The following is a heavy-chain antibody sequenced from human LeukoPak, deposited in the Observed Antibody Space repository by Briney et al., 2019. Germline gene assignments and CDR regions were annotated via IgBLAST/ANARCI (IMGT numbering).Heavy chain of an antibody. CDR3: ARDQDDSSGYYYRY. D-gene: IGHD3-22*01. CDR1: GGTFSSYA. J-gene: IGHJ4*02. CDR2: IIPIFGTA. V-gene: IGHV1-69*13. Sequence: ASVKVSCKSSGGTFSSYAISWVRQAPGQGLEWMGGIIPIFGTANYAQKFQGRVTITADESTSTAYMELSSLRSEDTAVYYSARDQDDSSGYYYRYWGQGTPVTVSS.